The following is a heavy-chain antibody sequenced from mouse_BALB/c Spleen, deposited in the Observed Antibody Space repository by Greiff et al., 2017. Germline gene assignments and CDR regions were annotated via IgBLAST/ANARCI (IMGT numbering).Heavy chain of an antibody. Sequence: VQLQQSGAELVKPGASVKLSCTASGFNIKDTYMHWVKQRPEQGLEWIGRIDPANGNTKYDPKFQGKATITADTSSNTAYLQLSSLTSEDTAVYYCARADYDYDEGAAWFAYWGQGTLVTVSA. D-gene: IGHD2-4*01. V-gene: IGHV14-3*02. CDR1: GFNIKDTY. CDR3: ARADYDYDEGAAWFAY. J-gene: IGHJ3*01. CDR2: IDPANGNT.